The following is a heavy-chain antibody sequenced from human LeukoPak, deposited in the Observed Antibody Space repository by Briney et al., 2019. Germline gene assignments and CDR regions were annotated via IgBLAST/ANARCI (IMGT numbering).Heavy chain of an antibody. J-gene: IGHJ4*02. D-gene: IGHD6-13*01. Sequence: GGSLRLSCAASGFTFSSYAMSWVRQAPGKGLEWVSAISGSGGSTYYADSVKGRFTISRDNSKNTLYLQMNSLRAEDTAVYYCARVIIAATGIDYWGQGTLVTVSS. CDR3: ARVIIAATGIDY. CDR2: ISGSGGST. CDR1: GFTFSSYA. V-gene: IGHV3-23*01.